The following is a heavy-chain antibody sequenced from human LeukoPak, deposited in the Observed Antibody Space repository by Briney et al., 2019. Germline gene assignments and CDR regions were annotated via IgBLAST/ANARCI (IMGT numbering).Heavy chain of an antibody. CDR2: IWYDGSNK. D-gene: IGHD3-22*01. J-gene: IGHJ4*02. V-gene: IGHV3-33*01. CDR3: ARGGSGYGYYFDY. Sequence: GGSLRLSCAASGXTFSSYGMHWVRQAPGKGLEWVAVIWYDGSNKYYADSVKGRLTISRDNSKNTLYLQMNSLRAEDTAVYYCARGGSGYGYYFDYWGQGTLVTVSS. CDR1: GXTFSSYG.